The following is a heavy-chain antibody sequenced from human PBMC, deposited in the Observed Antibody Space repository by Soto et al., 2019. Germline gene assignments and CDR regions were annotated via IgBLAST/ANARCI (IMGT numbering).Heavy chain of an antibody. CDR1: GYTFTSYD. V-gene: IGHV1-8*01. D-gene: IGHD2-21*01. Sequence: GASVKVSCKASGYTFTSYDINWVRQATGQGLEWMGWMNPNSGNTDYAQKLQGRVTMTIDTSISPAYMELSSLRSEDTAVYYCARDAFQVSFDYWGQGTLVTVSS. J-gene: IGHJ4*02. CDR2: MNPNSGNT. CDR3: ARDAFQVSFDY.